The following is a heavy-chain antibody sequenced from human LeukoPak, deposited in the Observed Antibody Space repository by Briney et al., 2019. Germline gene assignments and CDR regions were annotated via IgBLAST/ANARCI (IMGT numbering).Heavy chain of an antibody. CDR1: GFTFSSYA. CDR3: ARALYSSGWAGAFDI. J-gene: IGHJ3*02. Sequence: GGSLRLSCAASGFTFSSYAMSWVRQAPGKGLEWVSGISGSGGSTYYADSVKGRFTISRDNSKNTLYLQMNSLRAEDTAVYYCARALYSSGWAGAFDIWGQGTMVTVSS. CDR2: ISGSGGST. D-gene: IGHD6-19*01. V-gene: IGHV3-23*01.